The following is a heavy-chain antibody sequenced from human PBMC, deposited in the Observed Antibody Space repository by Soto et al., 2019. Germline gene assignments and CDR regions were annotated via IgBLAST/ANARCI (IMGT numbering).Heavy chain of an antibody. CDR2: IDPSGGTT. CDR1: GYIFTTYY. D-gene: IGHD2-15*01. V-gene: IGHV1-46*01. Sequence: ASVKVSCKASGYIFTTYYLHWVRQAPGQGLEWMGIIDPSGGTTTYAQKFQGRLTMTRDTSTFIVYMDLSTLRSEDTAVYYCARSSADISDFWGQGKLVTVSS. J-gene: IGHJ4*03. CDR3: ARSSADISDF.